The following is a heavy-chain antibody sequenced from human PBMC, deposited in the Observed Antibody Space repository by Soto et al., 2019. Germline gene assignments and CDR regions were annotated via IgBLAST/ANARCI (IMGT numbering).Heavy chain of an antibody. Sequence: GGSLRLSCAASGFTFSSYAMHWVRQAPGKGLEWVAVISYDGSNKYYADSVKGRFTISRDNSNNTLYLQMNSLRAEDTAVYYCARAGYCSSTSCQTYYYYGMDVWGQGTTVTVSS. V-gene: IGHV3-30-3*01. D-gene: IGHD2-2*01. CDR1: GFTFSSYA. CDR2: ISYDGSNK. CDR3: ARAGYCSSTSCQTYYYYGMDV. J-gene: IGHJ6*02.